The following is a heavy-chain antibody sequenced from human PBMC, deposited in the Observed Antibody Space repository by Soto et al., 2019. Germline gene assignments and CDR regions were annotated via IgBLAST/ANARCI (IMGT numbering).Heavy chain of an antibody. J-gene: IGHJ5*02. CDR3: ASTRQPRYYGSGSYYWFDP. CDR2: ISYDGSNK. D-gene: IGHD3-10*01. V-gene: IGHV3-30-3*01. CDR1: GFTFSSYA. Sequence: GGSLRLSCAASGFTFSSYAMHWVRQAPGKGLEWVAVISYDGSNKYYADSVKGRFTISRDNSKNTLYLQMNNLRAEDTAVYYCASTRQPRYYGSGSYYWFDPWGQGT.